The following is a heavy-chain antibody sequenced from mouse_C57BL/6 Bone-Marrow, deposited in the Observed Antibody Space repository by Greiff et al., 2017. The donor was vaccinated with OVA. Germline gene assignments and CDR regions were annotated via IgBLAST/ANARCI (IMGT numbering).Heavy chain of an antibody. CDR2: ISSGSSTI. Sequence: DVKLVESGGGLVKPGGSLKLSCAASGFTFSDYGMHWVRQAPEKGLEWVAYISSGSSTIYYADTVKGRFTISRDNAKNTLFLQMTSLRSEDTAMYFCARMRYYWGQGTTLTVSS. J-gene: IGHJ2*01. CDR3: ARMRYY. V-gene: IGHV5-17*01. CDR1: GFTFSDYG.